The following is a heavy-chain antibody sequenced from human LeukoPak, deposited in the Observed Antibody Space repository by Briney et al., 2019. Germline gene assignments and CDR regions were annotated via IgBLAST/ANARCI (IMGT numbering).Heavy chain of an antibody. Sequence: SETLSLTCTVSGGSISSYYWSWIRQPPGKGLEWIGYIYYSGSTNYNPSLKSRVTISVDTSKNQFSLKLSSVTAADTAMYYCASSAYGDKYYFDYWGQGTLVTVSS. CDR3: ASSAYGDKYYFDY. V-gene: IGHV4-59*01. D-gene: IGHD4-17*01. CDR2: IYYSGST. CDR1: GGSISSYY. J-gene: IGHJ4*02.